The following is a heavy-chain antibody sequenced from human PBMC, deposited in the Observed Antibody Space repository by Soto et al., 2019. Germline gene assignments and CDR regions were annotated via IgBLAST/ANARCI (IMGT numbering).Heavy chain of an antibody. CDR1: GFTFSSYW. CDR3: AVARSGYYYMDV. J-gene: IGHJ6*03. V-gene: IGHV3-7*01. CDR2: IKQDGSEK. D-gene: IGHD2-15*01. Sequence: GGSLRLSCAASGFTFSSYWMIWVRQAPGKGLEWVANIKQDGSEKYYVDSVKGRFTISRDNAKNSLYLQMNSLRAEDMAVYYCAVARSGYYYMDVCGKGTTVTVSS.